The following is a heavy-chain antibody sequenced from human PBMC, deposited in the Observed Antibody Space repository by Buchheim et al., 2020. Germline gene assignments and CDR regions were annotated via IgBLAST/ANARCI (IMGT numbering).Heavy chain of an antibody. D-gene: IGHD2-21*02. V-gene: IGHV1-46*01. CDR3: ARATLPDDYYYGMDV. CDR1: GYTFTSYY. CDR2: INPSGGST. Sequence: QVQLVQSGAEVKKPGASVKVSCKASGYTFTSYYMHWVRQAPGQGLEWMGIINPSGGSTSYAQKFQGRVTMTRDTSTGTGYMELSSLRSEDTAVYYCARATLPDDYYYGMDVWGQGTT. J-gene: IGHJ6*02.